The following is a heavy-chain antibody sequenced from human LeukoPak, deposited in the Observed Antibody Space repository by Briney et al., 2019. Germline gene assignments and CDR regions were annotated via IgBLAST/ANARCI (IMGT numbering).Heavy chain of an antibody. D-gene: IGHD6-6*01. V-gene: IGHV3-13*05. CDR3: ARAAPGWAARPSYYYGMDV. CDR2: IGTAGDP. CDR1: GFTFSSYD. Sequence: GGSLRLSCAASGFTFSSYDMHWVRQATGKGLEWVSAIGTAGDPYYPGSVKGRFTISRENAKNSLYLQMNSLRAGDTAVYYCARAAPGWAARPSYYYGMDVWGQGTTVTVSS. J-gene: IGHJ6*02.